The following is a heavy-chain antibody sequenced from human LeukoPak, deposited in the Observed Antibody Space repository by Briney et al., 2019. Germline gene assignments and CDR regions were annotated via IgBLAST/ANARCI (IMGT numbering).Heavy chain of an antibody. CDR1: GFTFSIYS. V-gene: IGHV3-21*01. J-gene: IGHJ4*02. CDR2: ISSSSSYI. D-gene: IGHD6-19*01. Sequence: GGSLRLACAASGFTFSIYSINWVRQAPGKWLEWVSSISSSSSYIYYADSVKGRFTISRDNAKNSLYLQMNSLRAEDTAVYYCATISSGWLFDYWGQGTLVTVSS. CDR3: ATISSGWLFDY.